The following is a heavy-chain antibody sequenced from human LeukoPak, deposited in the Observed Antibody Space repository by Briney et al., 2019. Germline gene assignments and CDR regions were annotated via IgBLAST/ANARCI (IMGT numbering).Heavy chain of an antibody. J-gene: IGHJ4*02. CDR1: GGSISSYY. CDR2: IYYSGST. V-gene: IGHV4-59*01. Sequence: SETLSLTCTVSGGSISSYYWSWIRQPPGKGLEWIGYIYYSGSTNYNPSLKSRVTISVDTSKNQFSLKLSSVTAADTAVYYCARVDRSTSSPYFDYWGQGTLVTVSS. CDR3: ARVDRSTSSPYFDY. D-gene: IGHD2-2*01.